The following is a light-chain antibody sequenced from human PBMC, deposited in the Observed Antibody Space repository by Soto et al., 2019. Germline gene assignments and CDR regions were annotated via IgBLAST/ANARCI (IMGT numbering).Light chain of an antibody. Sequence: VLTQFPGLLSLSPGERATLSCRASQSVSSSYLAWYQHKRGQAPRLLIYGASSRATGIPDRFSGSGFGSDFTPTISRLEPQDSAVYYCQQYGSTPFTYGGGTKVEI. V-gene: IGKV3-20*01. J-gene: IGKJ4*01. CDR3: QQYGSTPFT. CDR1: QSVSSSY. CDR2: GAS.